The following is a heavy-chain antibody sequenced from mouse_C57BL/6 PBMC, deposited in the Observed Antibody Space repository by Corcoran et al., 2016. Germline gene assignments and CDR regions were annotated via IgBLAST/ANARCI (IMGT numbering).Heavy chain of an antibody. Sequence: QVQLQQSGAELARPGASVKLSCKASGYTFTSYGISWVKQRTGQGLEWIGEIYPRSGNTYYNEKFKGKATLTADKSSSTAYMELRSLTSEDSAVYFCARRLPDYYGSSYWYFDVWGTGTTVTVSS. CDR2: IYPRSGNT. D-gene: IGHD1-1*01. CDR1: GYTFTSYG. V-gene: IGHV1-81*01. CDR3: ARRLPDYYGSSYWYFDV. J-gene: IGHJ1*03.